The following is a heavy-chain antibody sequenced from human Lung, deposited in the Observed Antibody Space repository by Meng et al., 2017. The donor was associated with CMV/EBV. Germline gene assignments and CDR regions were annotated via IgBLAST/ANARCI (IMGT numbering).Heavy chain of an antibody. CDR3: ARAAARPSDWFDP. Sequence: HNTLKESGPTLVKPTQTLTLTCTFSGFSLSTSGVGVGWIRQPPGKALECLAIIYGDDEKRYSPSLESRLTVTKDTSKNQVVLTMTNMVPVDTATYYCARAAARPSDWFDPWGQGTLVTVSS. CDR1: GFSLSTSGVG. CDR2: IYGDDEK. J-gene: IGHJ5*02. D-gene: IGHD6-6*01. V-gene: IGHV2-5*02.